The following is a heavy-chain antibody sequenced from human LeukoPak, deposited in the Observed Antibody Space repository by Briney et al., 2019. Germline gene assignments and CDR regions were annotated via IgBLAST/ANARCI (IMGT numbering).Heavy chain of an antibody. CDR1: GYTFTRYG. Sequence: ASVTVSCKASGYTFTRYGISWVRQAPGQGLEWMGWINTYNGNTDYAQKLQGRVTMTTDTYTSTAYMELRSLRSDDTALYYCATNYYDSSGYYSIDYWGQGTLVTVSS. J-gene: IGHJ4*02. V-gene: IGHV1-18*01. CDR2: INTYNGNT. CDR3: ATNYYDSSGYYSIDY. D-gene: IGHD3-22*01.